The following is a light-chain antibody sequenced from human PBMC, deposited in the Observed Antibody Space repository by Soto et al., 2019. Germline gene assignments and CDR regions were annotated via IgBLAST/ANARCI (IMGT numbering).Light chain of an antibody. CDR2: DDR. V-gene: IGLV3-21*02. J-gene: IGLJ2*01. CDR1: NIGAKG. CDR3: QVWHSTSVRV. Sequence: SYELTQPPSVSVAPGQTASITCGGNNIGAKGVHWYQQKNPGQAPVLVVFDDRARPSAIPERFSGSNSGKTATLTISRVEAGDEADYYCQVWHSTSVRVFGGGTKLTVL.